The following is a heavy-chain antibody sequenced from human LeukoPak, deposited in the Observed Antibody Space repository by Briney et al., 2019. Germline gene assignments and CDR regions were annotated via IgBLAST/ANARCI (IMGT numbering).Heavy chain of an antibody. D-gene: IGHD5-18*01. V-gene: IGHV1-18*01. J-gene: IGHJ4*02. CDR2: ISAYNGNA. Sequence: GASVKVSCKASGYTFTSYGFNWVRQAPGQGLQWMGWISAYNGNANYAQKLQGRVTMTTDTSTSTAYMELRSLRSDDTAVYYCARVQLWTETDWGQGTLVTVSS. CDR1: GYTFTSYG. CDR3: ARVQLWTETD.